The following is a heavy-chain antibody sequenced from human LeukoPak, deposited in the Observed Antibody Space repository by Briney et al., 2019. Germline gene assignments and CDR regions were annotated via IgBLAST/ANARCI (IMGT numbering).Heavy chain of an antibody. CDR1: GGSISTYY. V-gene: IGHV4-59*01. J-gene: IGHJ6*02. Sequence: SETLSLTCTVSGGSISTYYWSWIRHPPGKGLEWIGYIYYSGSTNYNPSLKSRVTISVDTSKNQFSLKLTSVTAADTAVYYCARDRLQTYYYGSGPWMDVWGQGTTVTVSS. CDR3: ARDRLQTYYYGSGPWMDV. D-gene: IGHD3-10*01. CDR2: IYYSGST.